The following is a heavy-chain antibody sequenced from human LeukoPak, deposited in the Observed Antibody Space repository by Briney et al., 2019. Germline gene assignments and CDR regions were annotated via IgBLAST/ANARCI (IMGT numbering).Heavy chain of an antibody. J-gene: IGHJ4*02. D-gene: IGHD2-15*01. V-gene: IGHV3-23*01. CDR3: AKERSEVVVAATNY. CDR1: GFTFSSYA. CDR2: ITGGGDTT. Sequence: GGSLRLSCAASGFTFSSYAMTWVRQAPGKGLEWVSSITGGGDTTYYADSVGGRFTISRDNSKNTLSLQMNSLRAEDTAVYYCAKERSEVVVAATNYWGQGTLVTVSS.